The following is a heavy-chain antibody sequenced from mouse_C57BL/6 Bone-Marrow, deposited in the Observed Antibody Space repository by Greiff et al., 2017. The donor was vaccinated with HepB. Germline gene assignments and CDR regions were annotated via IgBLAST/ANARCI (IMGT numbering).Heavy chain of an antibody. CDR3: ARYDSLAMDY. V-gene: IGHV1-61*01. CDR2: IYPSDSET. J-gene: IGHJ4*01. D-gene: IGHD2-4*01. CDR1: GYTFTSYW. Sequence: VQLQQPGAELVRPGSSVKLSCKASGYTFTSYWMDWVKQRPGQGLEWIGNIYPSDSETHYNQKFKDKATLTVDKSSSTAYMQLSSLTSEDSAVYYCARYDSLAMDYWGQGTSVTVSS.